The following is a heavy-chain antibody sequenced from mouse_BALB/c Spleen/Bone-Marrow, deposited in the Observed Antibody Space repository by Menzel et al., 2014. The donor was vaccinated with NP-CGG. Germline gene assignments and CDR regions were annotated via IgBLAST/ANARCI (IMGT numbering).Heavy chain of an antibody. D-gene: IGHD3-2*02. Sequence: LAESGPQRVKPAASVTLSCTASGFNINDTYMHWVKQRPEQGLEGIGRIDPANGNTKSDPKFQGKATITADTSSNTAYLQLSRLTSEDTAVYYCAREATYAMDYWRQGTSGPVSS. CDR2: IDPANGNT. V-gene: IGHV14-3*02. J-gene: IGHJ4*01. CDR3: AREATYAMDY. CDR1: GFNINDTY.